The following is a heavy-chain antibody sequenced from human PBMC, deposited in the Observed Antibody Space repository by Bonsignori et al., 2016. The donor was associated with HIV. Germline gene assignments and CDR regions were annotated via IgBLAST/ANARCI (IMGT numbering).Heavy chain of an antibody. CDR3: ARGYSGSPRGIDY. CDR2: IIPILGIA. J-gene: IGHJ4*02. V-gene: IGHV1-69*10. D-gene: IGHD1-26*01. Sequence: WVRQAPGQGLEWMGGIIPILGIANYAQKFQGRVTITADESTSTAYMELSSLRSEDTAVYYCARGYSGSPRGIDYWGQGTLVTVSS.